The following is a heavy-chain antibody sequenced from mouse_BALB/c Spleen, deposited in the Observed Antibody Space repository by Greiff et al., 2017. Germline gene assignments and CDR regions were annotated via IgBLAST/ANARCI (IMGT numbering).Heavy chain of an antibody. CDR1: GFTFSNYW. Sequence: EVKLQESGGGLVQPGGSMKLSCVASGFTFSNYWMNWVRQSPEKGLEWVAEIRLKSNNYATHYAESVKGRFTISRDESKSSVYLQMNNLRAEDTGIYYCTRPPYGSSFDDWGQGTTLTVSS. D-gene: IGHD1-1*01. CDR3: TRPPYGSSFDD. CDR2: IRLKSNNYAT. V-gene: IGHV6-6*02. J-gene: IGHJ2*01.